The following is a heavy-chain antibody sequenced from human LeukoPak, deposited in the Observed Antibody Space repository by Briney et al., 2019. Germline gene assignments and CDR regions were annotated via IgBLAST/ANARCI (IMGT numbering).Heavy chain of an antibody. V-gene: IGHV4-34*01. D-gene: IGHD4-17*01. CDR2: INHSGST. CDR1: GGSFSGYY. CDR3: ARDAVTTQYFDY. J-gene: IGHJ4*02. Sequence: SETLSLTCAVYGGSFSGYYWSWIRQPPGKGLEWIGEINHSGSTNYNPSLKSRVTISVDTSKNQFSLKLSSVTAADTAVYYCARDAVTTQYFDYWGQGTLVTVFS.